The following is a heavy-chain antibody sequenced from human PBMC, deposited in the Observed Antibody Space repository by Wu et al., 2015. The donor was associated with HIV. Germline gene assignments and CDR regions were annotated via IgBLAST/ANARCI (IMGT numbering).Heavy chain of an antibody. CDR2: INPSGGST. V-gene: IGHV1-46*01. CDR1: GYTFTSYY. CDR3: ARDHQGRRDV. J-gene: IGHJ6*02. Sequence: QVQLVQSGAEVKKPGASVKVSCKASGYTFTSYYVHWVRQAPGQGLEWMGIINPSGGSTSYAQKFPGRVTMTGDTSTSTVYMEMDNLRSDDTAVYYCARDHQGRRDVWGQGTTVIVSS. D-gene: IGHD2-2*01.